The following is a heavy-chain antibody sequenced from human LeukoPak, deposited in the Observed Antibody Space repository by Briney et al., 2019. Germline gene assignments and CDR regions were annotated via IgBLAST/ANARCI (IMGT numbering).Heavy chain of an antibody. CDR2: IWYDGSNK. Sequence: PGGSLRLSCAASGFTFNNYGMHWVRQAPGKGLEWMALIWYDGSNKYYADSVKGRFTISRDNSENTLYLQMNSLRAEDTAVYYCAKGGVYYDFWNGYPPFDYWGQGTLVTVSS. V-gene: IGHV3-33*06. J-gene: IGHJ4*02. CDR1: GFTFNNYG. D-gene: IGHD3-3*01. CDR3: AKGGVYYDFWNGYPPFDY.